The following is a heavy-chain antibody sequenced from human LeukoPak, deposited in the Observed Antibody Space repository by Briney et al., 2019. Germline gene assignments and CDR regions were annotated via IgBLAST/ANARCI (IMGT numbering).Heavy chain of an antibody. CDR2: IYYTGGT. J-gene: IGHJ4*02. CDR3: AKYGNSGWVIDN. Sequence: SETLSLTCTVSGGSIGSDYWTRIRQPPGKGLEYIGYIYYTGGTNYNPSLKSRVTISVDTSKNQFSLKLSSVTAADTAVYFCAKYGNSGWVIDNWGQGTLVTVSS. V-gene: IGHV4-59*08. D-gene: IGHD6-19*01. CDR1: GGSIGSDY.